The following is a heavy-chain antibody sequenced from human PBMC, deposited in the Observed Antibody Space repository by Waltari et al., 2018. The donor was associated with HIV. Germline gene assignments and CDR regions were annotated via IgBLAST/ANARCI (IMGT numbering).Heavy chain of an antibody. Sequence: EVQLVESGGGLVQPGRSLRLSCAASGITFDDYSMHWVRQAPGKGLEWVSGITWNSNTIGYADSVKGRFTISRDNAKSSLYLQMSSLRAEDTAFYYCAKVSCSSASCYVGGAFDIWGQGTMVTVSS. CDR3: AKVSCSSASCYVGGAFDI. J-gene: IGHJ3*02. CDR1: GITFDDYS. CDR2: ITWNSNTI. V-gene: IGHV3-9*01. D-gene: IGHD2-2*01.